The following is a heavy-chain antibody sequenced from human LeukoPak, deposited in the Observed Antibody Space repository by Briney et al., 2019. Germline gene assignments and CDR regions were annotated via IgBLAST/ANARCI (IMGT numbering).Heavy chain of an antibody. CDR1: GFTFSSYV. D-gene: IGHD4-17*01. J-gene: IGHJ4*02. V-gene: IGHV3-23*01. Sequence: SGGSLRLSCAASGFTFSSYVMRWVRQAPGKGLEWVSAISGSGDSTYYADSVKGRFTISRDNSKNTLYLQMNSLRAEDTAVYFCAKDRRRTTVTMYDYWGQGTLVTVSS. CDR3: AKDRRRTTVTMYDY. CDR2: ISGSGDST.